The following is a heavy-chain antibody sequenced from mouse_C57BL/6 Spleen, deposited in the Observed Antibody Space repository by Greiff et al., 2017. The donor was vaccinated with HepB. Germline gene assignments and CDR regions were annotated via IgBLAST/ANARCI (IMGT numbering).Heavy chain of an antibody. CDR3: ARERISNQAD. CDR2: IYPRSGNT. J-gene: IGHJ3*01. Sequence: QVQLQQSGAELARPGASVKLSCKASGYTFTSYGISWVKQRPGQGLEWIGEIYPRSGNTYYNEKFKGKATLTADKSSSTAYMELRSLTSEDSAVYFCARERISNQADWGQGTLVTVSA. CDR1: GYTFTSYG. D-gene: IGHD2-5*01. V-gene: IGHV1-81*01.